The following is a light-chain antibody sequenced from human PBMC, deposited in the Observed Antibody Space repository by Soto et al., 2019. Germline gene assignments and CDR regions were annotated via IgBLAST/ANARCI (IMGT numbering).Light chain of an antibody. CDR1: QSVSRN. V-gene: IGKV3D-15*01. CDR3: QQYGSSGT. CDR2: DAS. Sequence: EIVLTQSPATLCLSPGERATLSCRASQSVSRNLAWYQQKPGQAPRLLIYDASNRATGIPARFSGSGSGTEFNLTISSLQSEDFAVYYCQQYGSSGTFGQGTKVDIK. J-gene: IGKJ1*01.